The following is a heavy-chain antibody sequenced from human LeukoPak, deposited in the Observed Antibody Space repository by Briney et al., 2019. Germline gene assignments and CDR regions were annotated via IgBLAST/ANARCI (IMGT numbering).Heavy chain of an antibody. Sequence: PSETLSLTCTVSGDSISSGSHFWSWIRQPAGKGLEWIGRISTTGSTNYNPSLKSRISISAVTSKNQFSLSLTSVTAADTAVYYCGRAPYGPLDHWGQGILVTVSS. J-gene: IGHJ4*02. D-gene: IGHD3-10*01. CDR1: GDSISSGSHF. V-gene: IGHV4-61*02. CDR3: GRAPYGPLDH. CDR2: ISTTGST.